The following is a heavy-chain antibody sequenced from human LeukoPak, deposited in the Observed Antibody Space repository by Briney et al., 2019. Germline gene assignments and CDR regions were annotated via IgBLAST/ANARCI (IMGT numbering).Heavy chain of an antibody. Sequence: GGSLRLSCAASGFTFNSYAMHWVRQAPGKGLEWVAVISYDGSNKYYADSVKGRFTISRDNSKNTLYLQMNSLRAEDTAVYYCARDPYSSSWLDYWGQGTLVTVSS. CDR1: GFTFNSYA. J-gene: IGHJ4*02. CDR2: ISYDGSNK. CDR3: ARDPYSSSWLDY. V-gene: IGHV3-30*04. D-gene: IGHD6-13*01.